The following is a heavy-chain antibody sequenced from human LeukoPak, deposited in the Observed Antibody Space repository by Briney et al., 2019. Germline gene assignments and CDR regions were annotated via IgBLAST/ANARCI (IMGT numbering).Heavy chain of an antibody. Sequence: GASVKVSCKASGYTFTSYGISWVRQAPGQGLEWMGWISAYNGNTNYAQKLQGRVTMITDTSTSTAYMELRSLRSDDTAVYYCARDRPAAWMNNWFDPWGQGTLVTVSS. J-gene: IGHJ5*02. CDR2: ISAYNGNT. CDR3: ARDRPAAWMNNWFDP. V-gene: IGHV1-18*01. CDR1: GYTFTSYG. D-gene: IGHD2-2*03.